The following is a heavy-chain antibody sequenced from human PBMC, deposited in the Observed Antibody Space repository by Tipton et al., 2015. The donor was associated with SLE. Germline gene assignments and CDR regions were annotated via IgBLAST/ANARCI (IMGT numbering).Heavy chain of an antibody. J-gene: IGHJ4*02. CDR2: ISGSGGST. Sequence: SLRLSCAASGFTFSSYAMSWVRQAPGKGLGWVSAISGSGGSTYYADSVKGRFTISRDNSKNTLYLQMNSLRAEDTAVYYCAKEGAAAGYFDYWGQGTLVTVSS. CDR3: AKEGAAAGYFDY. D-gene: IGHD6-13*01. V-gene: IGHV3-23*01. CDR1: GFTFSSYA.